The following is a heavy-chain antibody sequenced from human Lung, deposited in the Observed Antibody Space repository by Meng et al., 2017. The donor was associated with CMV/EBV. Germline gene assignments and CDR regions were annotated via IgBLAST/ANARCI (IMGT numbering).Heavy chain of an antibody. CDR2: IYPGDDDT. D-gene: IGHD1-7*01. CDR1: GYSFTTYW. CDR3: ARLWGVFDWNFDGFDI. V-gene: IGHV5-51*01. Sequence: GESLKISCQGSGYSFTTYWIAWVRQMPGKGLEWVGSIYPGDDDTRYSPSLQGQVTISADASITAAYLQWNSLKASDTAMYYCARLWGVFDWNFDGFDIWGQGXMVTVSS. J-gene: IGHJ3*02.